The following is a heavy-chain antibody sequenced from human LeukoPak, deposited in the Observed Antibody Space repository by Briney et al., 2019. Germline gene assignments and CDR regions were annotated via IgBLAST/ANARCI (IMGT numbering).Heavy chain of an antibody. V-gene: IGHV3-74*01. D-gene: IGHD4-17*01. CDR3: ARAGDYRFEH. J-gene: IGHJ4*02. CDR1: GFTFSSYW. Sequence: GGSLRLSCAASGFTFSSYWMHWVRQAPGKGLVWVSRINTAGSSTNYADSVKGRFTISRDNAKNTVYLQMNSLRAEDTAVYYCARAGDYRFEHWGQGALVTVSS. CDR2: INTAGSST.